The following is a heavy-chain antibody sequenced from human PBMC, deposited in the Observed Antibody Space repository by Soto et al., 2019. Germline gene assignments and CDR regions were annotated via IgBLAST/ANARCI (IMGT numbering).Heavy chain of an antibody. D-gene: IGHD1-1*01. CDR2: TIPAFGTA. CDR1: GAGDTFSNYG. Sequence: QVHLVQSGAEVKSPGSAVKVSCKVSGAGDTFSNYGLNWMRQAPGQGLEWMGGTIPAFGTANYAQKFQGRVTITADTSTTPAYMELSSLRSDDTAVYYCWRHDKTALPPLDSWGQGTLVSVS. CDR3: WRHDKTALPPLDS. V-gene: IGHV1-69*06. J-gene: IGHJ4*02.